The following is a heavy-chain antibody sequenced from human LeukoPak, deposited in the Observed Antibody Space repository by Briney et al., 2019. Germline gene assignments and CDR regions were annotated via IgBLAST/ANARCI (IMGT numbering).Heavy chain of an antibody. Sequence: PGGSLRLSCAASGFAFSNFAMNWVRQAPGKELEWVSSITGSGSDTYYADSVKGRFTISRDNSKNTLYLQMNSLRGEDTAVYYCAKATLGSCSGVRCYPFDCWGQGTLVTVSS. D-gene: IGHD2-15*01. J-gene: IGHJ4*02. V-gene: IGHV3-23*01. CDR2: ITGSGSDT. CDR1: GFAFSNFA. CDR3: AKATLGSCSGVRCYPFDC.